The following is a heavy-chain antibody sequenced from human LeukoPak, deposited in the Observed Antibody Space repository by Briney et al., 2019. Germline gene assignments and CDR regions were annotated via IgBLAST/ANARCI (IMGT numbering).Heavy chain of an antibody. CDR2: ISAYNGNT. CDR1: GYTFTSYG. D-gene: IGHD3-10*01. J-gene: IGHJ4*02. Sequence: ASVKVSCKASGYTFTSYGISWVRQAPGQGLEWMGWISAYNGNTNYAQKLQGRVTMTTDTSTSTAYMELRSLRSDDTAVYYCARVGPSLWFGELLFTGPKKPPYYFDYWGQGTLVTVSS. V-gene: IGHV1-18*01. CDR3: ARVGPSLWFGELLFTGPKKPPYYFDY.